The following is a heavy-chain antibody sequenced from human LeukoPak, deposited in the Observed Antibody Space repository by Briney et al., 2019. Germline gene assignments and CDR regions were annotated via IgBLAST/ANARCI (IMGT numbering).Heavy chain of an antibody. CDR3: ARGTVTTTGAFDI. Sequence: SETLSLTCTVSGGSISSGDYYWSWIRQPPGKGLEWIGYIYYSGSTYYNPSLKSRITISVDTSKNQFSLKLSSVTAADTAVYFCARGTVTTTGAFDIWGQGTMVTVSS. CDR2: IYYSGST. D-gene: IGHD4-11*01. CDR1: GGSISSGDYY. V-gene: IGHV4-30-4*08. J-gene: IGHJ3*02.